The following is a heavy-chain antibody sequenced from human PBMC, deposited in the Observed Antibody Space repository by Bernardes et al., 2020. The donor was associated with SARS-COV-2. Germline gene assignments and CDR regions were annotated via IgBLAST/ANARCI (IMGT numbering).Heavy chain of an antibody. J-gene: IGHJ6*02. Sequence: GGSLRLSCTAPGFTFINYAMTWVRQAPGKGLEWVATGSISGVETWYADSVKGRFTIFRDNSQNTLYLQLSSLRADDTARYYCVKDPLRYIGWFGLDVWGQGTTVTVSS. CDR2: GSISGVET. D-gene: IGHD3-9*01. CDR3: VKDPLRYIGWFGLDV. CDR1: GFTFINYA. V-gene: IGHV3-23*01.